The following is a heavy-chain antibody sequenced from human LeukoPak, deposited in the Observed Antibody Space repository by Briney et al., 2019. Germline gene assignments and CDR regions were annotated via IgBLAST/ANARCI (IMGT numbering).Heavy chain of an antibody. Sequence: GASVKVSCKASGYTFTGYYMRWVRQATGQGLEWMGWMNPNSGNTGYAQKFQGRVTMTRNTSISTAYMELSSLRSEDTAVYYCARVVYGSGSYFNYNWFDPWGQGTLVTVSS. D-gene: IGHD3-10*01. CDR1: GYTFTGYY. J-gene: IGHJ5*02. CDR3: ARVVYGSGSYFNYNWFDP. CDR2: MNPNSGNT. V-gene: IGHV1-8*02.